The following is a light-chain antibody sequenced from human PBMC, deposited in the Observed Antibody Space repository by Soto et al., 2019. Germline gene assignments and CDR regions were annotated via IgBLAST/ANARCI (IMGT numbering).Light chain of an antibody. V-gene: IGLV2-14*01. CDR2: EVS. CDR1: SSDVGGYNY. J-gene: IGLJ1*01. CDR3: SSYSSISTHV. Sequence: QSVLTQPASVSGSPGQSITISCTGTSSDVGGYNYISWFQQHPGKAPKLMIYEVSDRPSGVSNRFSGSKSGNTASLTISGLQAEDEADCYCSSYSSISTHVFGTGTKVTVL.